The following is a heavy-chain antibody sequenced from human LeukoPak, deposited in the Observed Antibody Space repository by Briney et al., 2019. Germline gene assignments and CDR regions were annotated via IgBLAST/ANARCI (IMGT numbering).Heavy chain of an antibody. CDR1: GFTFSGSV. D-gene: IGHD1-26*01. V-gene: IGHV3-73*01. Sequence: GGSLRLSCAASGFTFSGSVMHWVRQASGKGLEWVGRIRSKANSYATAYAASVKGRFTSSRDDSKNTAYLQMNSLKTEDTAVYYCTSGNSGSYYRDYWGQGTLVTVSS. CDR3: TSGNSGSYYRDY. CDR2: IRSKANSYAT. J-gene: IGHJ4*02.